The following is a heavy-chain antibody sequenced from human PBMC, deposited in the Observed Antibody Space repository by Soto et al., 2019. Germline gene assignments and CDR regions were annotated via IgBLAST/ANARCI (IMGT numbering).Heavy chain of an antibody. CDR2: IWYDGNNK. CDR3: ASDILTGYIFDY. V-gene: IGHV3-33*01. Sequence: PGGSLRLSCAASGFTFSSYGMHWVRQAPGKGLEWVAVIWYDGNNKYYADSVKGRFTISRDNSKNTLYLQLNSLRAEDTAVYYCASDILTGYIFDYWGQGTLVTVSS. CDR1: GFTFSSYG. D-gene: IGHD3-9*01. J-gene: IGHJ4*02.